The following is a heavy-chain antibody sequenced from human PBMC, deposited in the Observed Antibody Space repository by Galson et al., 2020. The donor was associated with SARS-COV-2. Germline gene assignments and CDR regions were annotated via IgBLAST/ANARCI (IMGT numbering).Heavy chain of an antibody. Sequence: ASVKVSCKVSGYSVTDVSIHWVRQAPGNGLEWMGGFDPDYGKTVYAQKFQGRVTMTEDTSTDTSYMSLSSLKSEDTAVYYCAVTSVTTIVLYKDAFDVWGQGTMVTVAS. D-gene: IGHD4-17*01. CDR2: FDPDYGKT. J-gene: IGHJ3*01. CDR3: AVTSVTTIVLYKDAFDV. V-gene: IGHV1-24*01. CDR1: GYSVTDVS.